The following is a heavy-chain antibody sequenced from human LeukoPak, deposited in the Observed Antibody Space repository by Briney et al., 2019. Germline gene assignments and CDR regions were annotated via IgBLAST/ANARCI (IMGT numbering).Heavy chain of an antibody. D-gene: IGHD1-26*01. J-gene: IGHJ3*02. Sequence: GSLRLSCAASGFTFSNYWMSWVRQPPGKGLEWAGNIYYSGSTYYNPSLESRVTISVDTSMTQFSLRLTSVTAADTAVYFCARDIGIYPHVAFDIWGQGTLVTVSS. V-gene: IGHV4-4*01. CDR3: ARDIGIYPHVAFDI. CDR1: GFTFSNYW. CDR2: IYYSGST.